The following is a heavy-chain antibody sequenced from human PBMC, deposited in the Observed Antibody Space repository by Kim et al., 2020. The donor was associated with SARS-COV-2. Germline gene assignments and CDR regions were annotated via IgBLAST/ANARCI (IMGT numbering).Heavy chain of an antibody. J-gene: IGHJ6*02. Sequence: SVKVSCKASGGTFSSYAISWVRQAPGQGLEWMGGIIPIFGTANYAQKFQGRVTITADEYTSTAYMELSSLRSEDTAVYYCARGLPFPTGDYAKPTGYGMDVWGQGTTVTVSS. CDR2: IIPIFGTA. CDR1: GGTFSSYA. CDR3: ARGLPFPTGDYAKPTGYGMDV. V-gene: IGHV1-69*13. D-gene: IGHD4-17*01.